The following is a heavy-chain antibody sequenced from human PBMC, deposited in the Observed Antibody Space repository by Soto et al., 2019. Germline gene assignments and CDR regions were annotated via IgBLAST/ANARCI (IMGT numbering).Heavy chain of an antibody. J-gene: IGHJ6*02. Sequence: GGSLRLSCAASGFTFSSYAMHWVRQAPGKGLEWVAVISYDGSNKYYADSVKGRFTISRDNSKNTLYLQMNSLRAEDTAVYYCARGGSGSWSGYYYYGMDVWGQGTTVTVSS. CDR1: GFTFSSYA. V-gene: IGHV3-30-3*01. CDR3: ARGGSGSWSGYYYYGMDV. D-gene: IGHD3-3*01. CDR2: ISYDGSNK.